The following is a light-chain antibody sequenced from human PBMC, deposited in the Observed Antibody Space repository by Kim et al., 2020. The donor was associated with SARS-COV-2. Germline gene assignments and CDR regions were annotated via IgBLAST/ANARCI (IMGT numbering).Light chain of an antibody. Sequence: ASVRDRVTIPCRASQSISSWLAWYQQKPGKAPKLLIYKASSLESGVPSRFSGSGSGTEFTLTISSLQPDDFATYYCQQYNSYSRYSFGQGTKLEI. V-gene: IGKV1-5*03. CDR3: QQYNSYSRYS. CDR1: QSISSW. CDR2: KAS. J-gene: IGKJ2*03.